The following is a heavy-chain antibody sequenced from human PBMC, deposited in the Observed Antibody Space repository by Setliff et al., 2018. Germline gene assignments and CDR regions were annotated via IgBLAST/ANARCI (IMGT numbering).Heavy chain of an antibody. Sequence: SGPTLVNPTQTLTLTCTFSGFSLSTSGVGVGWIRQPPGKALEWLALIYWDDDKRYSPSLTSRLTITKDTSKNQVVLTMTNMDPVDTATYYCAHSFYYYDSSGYYYYYFDYWGQGTLVTVSS. CDR2: IYWDDDK. D-gene: IGHD3-22*01. V-gene: IGHV2-5*02. CDR1: GFSLSTSGVG. J-gene: IGHJ4*02. CDR3: AHSFYYYDSSGYYYYYFDY.